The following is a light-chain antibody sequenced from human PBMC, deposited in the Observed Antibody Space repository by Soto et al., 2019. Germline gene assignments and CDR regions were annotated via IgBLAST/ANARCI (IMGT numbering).Light chain of an antibody. CDR1: QSVGSNY. CDR2: GAS. J-gene: IGKJ5*01. CDR3: QQYGGPPPST. Sequence: EIVLTQSPGTLSLSPGDTATLSCRASQSVGSNYLAWYQQRPAQAPRLLIYGASTRATGVPDRFSGSGSGTDFTLSSSRLEPEDFTMYYCQQYGGPPPSTFGQGTRLEI. V-gene: IGKV3-20*01.